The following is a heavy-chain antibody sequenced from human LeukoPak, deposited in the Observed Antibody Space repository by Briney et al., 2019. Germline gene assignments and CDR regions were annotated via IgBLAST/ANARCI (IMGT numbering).Heavy chain of an antibody. CDR2: IKQDGREK. J-gene: IGHJ4*02. V-gene: IGHV3-7*03. D-gene: IGHD1-26*01. Sequence: GGSLRLSCAASGFTFSSYWMSWVRQAPGKGLEWVANIKQDGREKYCVDSVKGRFTISRDNAKNSLYLQMNSLRAEDTAVYYCARARGSYSLDYWGQGTLVTVSS. CDR3: ARARGSYSLDY. CDR1: GFTFSSYW.